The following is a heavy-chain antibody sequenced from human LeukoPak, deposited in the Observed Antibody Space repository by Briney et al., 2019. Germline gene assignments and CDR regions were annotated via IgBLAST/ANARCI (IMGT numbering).Heavy chain of an antibody. CDR1: GFTFSSYA. J-gene: IGHJ4*02. CDR3: ARKRRSFSLVRGVSAAFDY. D-gene: IGHD3-10*01. Sequence: HSGGSLRLSCAASGFTFSSYAVNWVRQAPGKGLEWVSAITSSYIREHYADSVKGRFTISRDNSKNTLYLQLDSLRAEDTAVYYCARKRRSFSLVRGVSAAFDYWGQGALVTVSS. V-gene: IGHV3-23*05. CDR2: ITSSYIRE.